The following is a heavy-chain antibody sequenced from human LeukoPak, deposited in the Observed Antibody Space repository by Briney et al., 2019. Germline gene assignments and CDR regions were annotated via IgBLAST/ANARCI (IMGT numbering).Heavy chain of an antibody. D-gene: IGHD3-16*01. CDR3: ARQGGVWFDP. V-gene: IGHV4-38-2*02. Sequence: SESLSLTCTVSGYYISSGYYWGWIRQPPGKGLEWIGSIYHSGSTYYNPSLKSRVTISVDTSKNQFSLKLSSVTAADTAVYYCARQGGVWFDPWGQGTLVTVSS. J-gene: IGHJ5*02. CDR2: IYHSGST. CDR1: GYYISSGYY.